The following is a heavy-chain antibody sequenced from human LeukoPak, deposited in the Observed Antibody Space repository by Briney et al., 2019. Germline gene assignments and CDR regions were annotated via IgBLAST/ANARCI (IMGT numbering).Heavy chain of an antibody. CDR2: IVSDGSDT. CDR3: ARLYTVTTVFDY. Sequence: GGSLRLSCAVSGFTFSAYWMHWVRQTPGKGLVWVSRIVSDGSDTFYADSVKGRFTISRDNAKNTLYLRMNSLRAEDTAVYYCARLYTVTTVFDYWGQGTLVTVSS. D-gene: IGHD4-17*01. V-gene: IGHV3-74*01. CDR1: GFTFSAYW. J-gene: IGHJ4*02.